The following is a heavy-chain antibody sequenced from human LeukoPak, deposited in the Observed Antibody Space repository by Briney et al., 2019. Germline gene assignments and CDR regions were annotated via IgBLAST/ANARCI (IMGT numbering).Heavy chain of an antibody. CDR3: ANPGRYSSGWVFPPSFDY. CDR1: GFTFSSYA. J-gene: IGHJ4*02. CDR2: MSGSGGST. V-gene: IGHV3-23*01. D-gene: IGHD6-19*01. Sequence: GGSLRLSCAASGFTFSSYAMSWVRQAPGKGLEWVSAMSGSGGSTYYADSVKGRFTISRDNSKNTLYLQMNSLRAEDTAVYYCANPGRYSSGWVFPPSFDYWGQGTLVTVSS.